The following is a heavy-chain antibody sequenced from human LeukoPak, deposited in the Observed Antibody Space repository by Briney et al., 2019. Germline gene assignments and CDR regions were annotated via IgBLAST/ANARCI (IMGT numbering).Heavy chain of an antibody. CDR1: GFTFSSFW. J-gene: IGHJ4*02. CDR2: ISGDEITA. CDR3: ARDFDWESGH. D-gene: IGHD3-9*01. Sequence: PGGPLRLSCAASGFTFSSFWIHWVRQAPGEGLVWVSRISGDEITANYADSVKGRFTVSRDNAKSTLYLQMNSLSAEDTAVYYCARDFDWESGHWGQGTLVTVSS. V-gene: IGHV3-74*01.